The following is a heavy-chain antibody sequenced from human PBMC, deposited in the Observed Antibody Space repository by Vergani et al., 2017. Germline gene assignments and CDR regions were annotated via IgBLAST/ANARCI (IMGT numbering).Heavy chain of an antibody. CDR3: VGCRSVSRSWVADY. J-gene: IGHJ4*02. CDR1: GYTFSNYW. D-gene: IGHD6-13*01. V-gene: IGHV5-51*01. Sequence: EVQLVQSGAEVTKPGESLKISCQCSGYTFSNYWIGCVRQTPGKGLEWMGIIYPDDSDARYSPSFQGQVTISADKSSTTAYLQWSSLKASDSAMYYRVGCRSVSRSWVADYWGQGTLVSVSS. CDR2: IYPDDSDA.